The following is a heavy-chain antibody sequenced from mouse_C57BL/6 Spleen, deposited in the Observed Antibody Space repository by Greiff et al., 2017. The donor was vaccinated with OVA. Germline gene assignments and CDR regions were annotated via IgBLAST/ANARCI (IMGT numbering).Heavy chain of an antibody. V-gene: IGHV1-59*01. Sequence: QVQLQQPGAELVRPGTSVKLSCKASGYTFTSYWMHWVKQRPGQGLEWIGVIDPSDSYTKYNQQFKGKATLTVDTSSSTAYMQLSSLTSEDSAFYYYSSRYYYGSSSYYAMDYWGQGTSVTVSS. CDR3: SSRYYYGSSSYYAMDY. D-gene: IGHD1-1*01. CDR1: GYTFTSYW. J-gene: IGHJ4*01. CDR2: IDPSDSYT.